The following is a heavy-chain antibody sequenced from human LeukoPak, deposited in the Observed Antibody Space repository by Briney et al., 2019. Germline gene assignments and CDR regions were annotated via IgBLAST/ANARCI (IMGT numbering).Heavy chain of an antibody. D-gene: IGHD2-2*01. CDR2: IYYSGST. V-gene: IGHV4-59*12. CDR3: ARDARYCSSTSCANGLFDP. CDR1: GGSISSYY. Sequence: PSETLSLTCIVSGGSISSYYWSWIRQPPGKGLEWIGYIYYSGSTNYNPSLKSRVTTSVDTSKNQFSLKLSSVTAADTAVYYCARDARYCSSTSCANGLFDPWGQGTLVTVSS. J-gene: IGHJ5*02.